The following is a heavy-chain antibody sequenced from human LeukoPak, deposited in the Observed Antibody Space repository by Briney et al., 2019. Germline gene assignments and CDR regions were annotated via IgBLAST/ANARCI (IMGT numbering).Heavy chain of an antibody. CDR2: IIPIFGTA. CDR3: ARYYGDYGGGWFDP. V-gene: IGHV1-69*01. Sequence: SVKVSCKASGGTFSSYAISWVRQAPGQGLEWMGGIIPIFGTASYAQKFQGRVTITADESTSTAYMELSSLRSEDTAVYYCARYYGDYGGGWFDPWGQGTLVNVSS. CDR1: GGTFSSYA. D-gene: IGHD4-17*01. J-gene: IGHJ5*02.